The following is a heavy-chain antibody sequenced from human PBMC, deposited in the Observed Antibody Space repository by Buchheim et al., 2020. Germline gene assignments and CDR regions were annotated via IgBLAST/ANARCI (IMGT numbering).Heavy chain of an antibody. CDR3: ARGYSNSWDL. CDR2: ISYDGSNK. D-gene: IGHD6-13*01. CDR1: GFTFSSYA. V-gene: IGHV3-30-3*01. Sequence: QVQLVESGGGVVQPGRSLRLSCAASGFTFSSYAMHWVRQAPGKGLEWVAVISYDGSNKYYADSVKGRFTISRDNSKNTLYLQMNSLRAEDTAVYYCARGYSNSWDLWGQGTL. J-gene: IGHJ4*02.